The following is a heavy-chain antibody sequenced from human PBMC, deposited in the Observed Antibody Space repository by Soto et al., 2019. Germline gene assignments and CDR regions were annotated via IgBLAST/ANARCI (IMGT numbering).Heavy chain of an antibody. J-gene: IGHJ4*02. CDR2: VYYDGSNQ. CDR1: GFTFKNYG. CDR3: ARDLSDY. V-gene: IGHV3-33*01. Sequence: QVQLVESGGVVVQPGTSLRLSCAASGFTFKNYGMHWVRQAPGKGLEWVAIVYYDGSNQYYADSVKGRFTISRDNSKNTLYLQMNSLRVDDTAMYYCARDLSDYWGQGTLVTVSS.